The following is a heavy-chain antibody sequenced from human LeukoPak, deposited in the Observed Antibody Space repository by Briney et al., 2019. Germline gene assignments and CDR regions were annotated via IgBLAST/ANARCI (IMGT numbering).Heavy chain of an antibody. V-gene: IGHV3-23*01. CDR2: ISGSGGST. CDR1: GFTFSSYA. J-gene: IGHJ4*02. CDR3: ARDLGQLVPLSCDY. D-gene: IGHD6-13*01. Sequence: GGSLRLSCAASGFTFSSYAMSWVRQAPGKGLEWVSAISGSGGSTYYADSVKGRFTISRDNSKNTLYLQMNSLRAEDTAVYYCARDLGQLVPLSCDYWGQGTLVTVSS.